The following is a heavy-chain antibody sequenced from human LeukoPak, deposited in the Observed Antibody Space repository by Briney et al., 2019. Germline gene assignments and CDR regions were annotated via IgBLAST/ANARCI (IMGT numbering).Heavy chain of an antibody. CDR2: ISGSGGSP. D-gene: IGHD2-2*01. CDR1: GLIFGNYA. CDR3: ARNCTSTSCAFEY. V-gene: IGHV3-23*01. Sequence: GGSLRLSCAASGLIFGNYAMTWVRQAPGEGLEWVSSISGSGGSPIYADSVKGRFTISRDNSKSTLYLQMNSLRAKDTAIYYCARNCTSTSCAFEYWGQGTLVTVSS. J-gene: IGHJ4*02.